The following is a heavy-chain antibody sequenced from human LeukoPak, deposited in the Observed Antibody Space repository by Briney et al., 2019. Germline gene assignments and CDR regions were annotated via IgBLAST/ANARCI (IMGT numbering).Heavy chain of an antibody. J-gene: IGHJ5*02. CDR3: ARDPATYSGYDSNWFDP. CDR1: GFTFSSYG. Sequence: QTGGSLRLSCAASGFTFSSYGMHWVRQAPGKGLEWVAVISYDGSNKYYADSVKGRFTISRDNSKNTLYLQMNSLRAEDTAVYYCARDPATYSGYDSNWFDPWGQGTLVTVSS. CDR2: ISYDGSNK. D-gene: IGHD5-12*01. V-gene: IGHV3-30*19.